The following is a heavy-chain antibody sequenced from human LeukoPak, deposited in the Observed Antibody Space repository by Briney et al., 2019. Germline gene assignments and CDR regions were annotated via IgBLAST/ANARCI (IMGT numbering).Heavy chain of an antibody. D-gene: IGHD3-3*01. CDR1: GGSFSGYY. Sequence: SETLSLTCAVYGGSFSGYYWSWIRQPPGKGLEWIGEINHSGSTNYNPSLKSRVTISVDTSKNQFSLKLSSVTAADTAVYYCARGTIFGAVKRKYYFDYWGQGTLVTVCS. CDR3: ARGTIFGAVKRKYYFDY. V-gene: IGHV4-34*01. J-gene: IGHJ4*02. CDR2: INHSGST.